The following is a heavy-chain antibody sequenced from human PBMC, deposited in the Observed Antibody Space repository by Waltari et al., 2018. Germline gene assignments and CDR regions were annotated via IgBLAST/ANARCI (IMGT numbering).Heavy chain of an antibody. V-gene: IGHV3-74*01. CDR2: INNDGRST. J-gene: IGHJ5*02. CDR3: AKDQWFGA. Sequence: EVHLVESGGGLVQPGGFLRLSCAVAGFTCSDYWMPWVRQAPGKGLVWVSRINNDGRSTSYADSMKGRFTVSRDNAKNTLYLQMNSLTVDDTAVYYCAKDQWFGAWGQGTLVTVSS. CDR1: GFTCSDYW.